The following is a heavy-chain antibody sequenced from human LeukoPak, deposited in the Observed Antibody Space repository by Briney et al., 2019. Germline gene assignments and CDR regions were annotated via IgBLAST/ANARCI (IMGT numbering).Heavy chain of an antibody. CDR2: ISGSGNTI. Sequence: GGSLRLSCAASEFTFGSYEMNWVRQAPGKGLEWVSYISGSGNTIYYADSVKGRFTISRDNAKNSLYLQMNSWRAEDTAVYYFARIPVYYYESSGYVAWGQGTLVTVSS. CDR3: ARIPVYYYESSGYVA. V-gene: IGHV3-48*03. D-gene: IGHD3-22*01. J-gene: IGHJ5*02. CDR1: EFTFGSYE.